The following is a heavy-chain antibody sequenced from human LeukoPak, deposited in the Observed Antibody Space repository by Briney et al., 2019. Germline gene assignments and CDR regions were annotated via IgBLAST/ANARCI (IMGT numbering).Heavy chain of an antibody. V-gene: IGHV4-34*01. CDR1: GGSFSGYY. Sequence: SETLSLTCAVYGGSFSGYYCSWIRQSPGKGLEWIGEINHSGSTNYNPSLKSRVTISVDTSKNQFSLKLSSVTAADTAVYYCARGYEYVVHGFDYWGQGTLVTVSS. D-gene: IGHD3-10*02. CDR2: INHSGST. J-gene: IGHJ4*02. CDR3: ARGYEYVVHGFDY.